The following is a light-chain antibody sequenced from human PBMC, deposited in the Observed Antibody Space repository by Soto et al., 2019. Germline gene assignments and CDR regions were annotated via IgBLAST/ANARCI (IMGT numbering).Light chain of an antibody. CDR1: SSDVGTYSL. V-gene: IGLV2-14*02. J-gene: IGLJ2*01. CDR3: SSYTRSSTLVV. CDR2: EGS. Sequence: QSALTQPASVSGSPGQSIIISCTGASSDVGTYSLVSWYQQHPGKAPKLMIYEGSRRPSGVSNRFSGSTSDNTASLTISGLQAEDEADYYCSSYTRSSTLVVFGGGTQLTVL.